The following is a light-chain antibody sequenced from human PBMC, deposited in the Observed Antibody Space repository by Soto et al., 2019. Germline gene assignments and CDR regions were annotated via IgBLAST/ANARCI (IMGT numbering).Light chain of an antibody. CDR1: SSDGGSYNL. V-gene: IGLV2-23*02. J-gene: IGLJ1*01. CDR3: CSYAGSSTWV. Sequence: QSVLTQPASVSVCPGQSITISCTGTSSDGGSYNLVSWYQQHPGNAPKLMIYEVSKRPSGFSHRFSGSKSGNTASLTIPGLQAEDEADYYCCSYAGSSTWVFATVTKVTLL. CDR2: EVS.